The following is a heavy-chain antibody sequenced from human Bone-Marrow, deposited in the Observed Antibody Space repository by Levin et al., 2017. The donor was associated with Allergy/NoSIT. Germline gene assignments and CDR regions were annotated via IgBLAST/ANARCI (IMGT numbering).Heavy chain of an antibody. CDR2: IIPIFGTA. Sequence: KISCKASGGTFSSYAISWVRQAPGQGLEWMGGIIPIFGTANYAQKFQGRVTITADESTSTAYMELSSLRSEDTAVYYCARGAFEYSSSHRRDYYYDGMDVWGQGTTVTVSS. V-gene: IGHV1-69*01. D-gene: IGHD6-6*01. J-gene: IGHJ6*02. CDR3: ARGAFEYSSSHRRDYYYDGMDV. CDR1: GGTFSSYA.